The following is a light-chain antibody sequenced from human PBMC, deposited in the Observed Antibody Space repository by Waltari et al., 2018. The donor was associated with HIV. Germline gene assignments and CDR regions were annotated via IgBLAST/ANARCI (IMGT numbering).Light chain of an antibody. CDR1: DLTGYES. V-gene: IGLV2-14*01. Sequence: QSALTQPASVSGSPGQSISISCDLTGYESVSWYQRHPGKAPKVIIYEVTNRPSGLSNRFSGSKSGNTATLTISGLQPEDEADYFCTSYISGTTPVFGRGTRVTVL. CDR2: EVT. J-gene: IGLJ2*01. CDR3: TSYISGTTPV.